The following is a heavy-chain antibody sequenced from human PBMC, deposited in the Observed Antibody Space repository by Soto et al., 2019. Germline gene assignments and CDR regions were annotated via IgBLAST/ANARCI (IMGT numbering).Heavy chain of an antibody. D-gene: IGHD3-3*01. CDR3: ARDSHDFWSGYYKENNWFDP. CDR1: GYTFTSYG. J-gene: IGHJ5*02. CDR2: ISAYNGNT. Sequence: ASVKVSCKASGYTFTSYGISWVRQAPGQGLERMGWISAYNGNTNYAQKLQGRVTMTTDTSTSTAYMELRSLRSDDTAVYYCARDSHDFWSGYYKENNWFDPWGQGTLVTVSS. V-gene: IGHV1-18*01.